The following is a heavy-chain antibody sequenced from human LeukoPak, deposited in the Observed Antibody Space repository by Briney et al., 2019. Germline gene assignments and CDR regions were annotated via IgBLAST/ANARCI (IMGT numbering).Heavy chain of an antibody. Sequence: KPSETLSLTCAVSGYSISSGYYWGWIRQPPGQGLEWIGSIYHSGSTFYNPSLKSRVTMSIDTSKNQFSLKLSSVTAADTAVYYCAATFYDSSGYYLDYWGQGTLVTVSS. CDR1: GYSISSGYY. CDR3: AATFYDSSGYYLDY. V-gene: IGHV4-38-2*01. D-gene: IGHD3-22*01. J-gene: IGHJ4*02. CDR2: IYHSGST.